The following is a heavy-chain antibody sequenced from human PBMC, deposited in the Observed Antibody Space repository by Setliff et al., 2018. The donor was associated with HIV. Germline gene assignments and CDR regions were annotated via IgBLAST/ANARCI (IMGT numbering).Heavy chain of an antibody. Sequence: SETLSLTCSVTGGSIINYFWGWIRQPPGKGLEWIGSVYSSGSTYYNPSLKSRVTVSVDTSKDQFTLRLSSVTVADTAVYYCASGQWLEHAFDIWGQGTVVTVSS. CDR2: VYSSGST. J-gene: IGHJ3*02. D-gene: IGHD6-19*01. V-gene: IGHV4-39*01. CDR3: ASGQWLEHAFDI. CDR1: GGSIINYF.